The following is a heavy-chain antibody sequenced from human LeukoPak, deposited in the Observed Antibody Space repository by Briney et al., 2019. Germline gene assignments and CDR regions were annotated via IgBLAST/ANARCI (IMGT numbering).Heavy chain of an antibody. D-gene: IGHD6-19*01. V-gene: IGHV3-30*04. CDR2: LSYDGTDW. CDR1: GFTFTTDT. J-gene: IGHJ4*02. Sequence: GGSLRLSCAASGFTFTTDTMRWVRQTPGKGLGWRGVLSYDGTDWYYAYSVWSRFTISRDNSKKTLYLQKNSLTREDTAVYYCARGTPAVAGIDFWGLGTLVTVSS. CDR3: ARGTPAVAGIDF.